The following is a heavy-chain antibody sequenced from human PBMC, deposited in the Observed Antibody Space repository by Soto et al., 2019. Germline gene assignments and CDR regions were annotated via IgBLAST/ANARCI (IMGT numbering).Heavy chain of an antibody. V-gene: IGHV4-34*01. D-gene: IGHD3-3*01. Sequence: PSETLSLTCAVYGGSFSGYYWSWIRQPPGKGLEWIGEINHSGSTNYNPSLKSRVTISVDTSKNQFSLKLSSVTAADTAVYYCARGPRITIFGVAADYYYYYYMDVWGKGTTVSVSS. CDR1: GGSFSGYY. J-gene: IGHJ6*03. CDR3: ARGPRITIFGVAADYYYYYYMDV. CDR2: INHSGST.